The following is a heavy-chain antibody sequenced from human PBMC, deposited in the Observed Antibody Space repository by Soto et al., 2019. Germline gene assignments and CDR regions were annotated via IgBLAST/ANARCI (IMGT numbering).Heavy chain of an antibody. D-gene: IGHD3-16*01. J-gene: IGHJ6*02. CDR2: IWHDGKNK. CDR3: ARDRGSNAPMDV. Sequence: QAQLVESGGGAVQPGRSLRLSCAASEFTLRSYGMHWVRQAPGKGLEWVAVIWHDGKNKYYADSVKGRFTISRDNSKNTLYLEMNSLRVEDTAVYYCARDRGSNAPMDVWGQGTTVTVSS. CDR1: EFTLRSYG. V-gene: IGHV3-33*01.